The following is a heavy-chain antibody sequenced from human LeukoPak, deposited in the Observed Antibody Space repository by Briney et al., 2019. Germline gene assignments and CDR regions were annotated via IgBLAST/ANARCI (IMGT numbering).Heavy chain of an antibody. Sequence: ASVKVSCKASGYTFTGYYMHWVRQAPGQGLEWMGWINPNSGGTNYAQKFQGRVTMTRDTSISTAYMELSRLRSDDTAVYYCARDPALTHSRAPERQYYYYYYMDVWGKGTTVTVSS. CDR1: GYTFTGYY. CDR3: ARDPALTHSRAPERQYYYYYYMDV. J-gene: IGHJ6*03. CDR2: INPNSGGT. D-gene: IGHD1-14*01. V-gene: IGHV1-2*02.